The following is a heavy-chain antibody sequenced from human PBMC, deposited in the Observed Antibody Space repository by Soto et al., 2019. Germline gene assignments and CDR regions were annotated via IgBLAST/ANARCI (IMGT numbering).Heavy chain of an antibody. CDR2: IIPIFGTA. V-gene: IGHV1-69*12. CDR3: ARHVPAAGYDYGMDV. J-gene: IGHJ6*02. D-gene: IGHD2-2*01. CDR1: GGTFSSYA. Sequence: QVQLVQSGAEVKKPGSSVKVSCKASGGTFSSYAISWVRQAPGQGLEWMGGIIPIFGTANYAQKFQGRVTITADESTSTAYMARSSLRSEDTAVYYCARHVPAAGYDYGMDVWGQGPTVTVSS.